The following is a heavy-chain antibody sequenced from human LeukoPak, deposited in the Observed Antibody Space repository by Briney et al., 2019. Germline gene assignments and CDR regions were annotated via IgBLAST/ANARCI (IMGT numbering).Heavy chain of an antibody. Sequence: GASVKVSCKASGYTFVKYAIHWVRQAPGQRLEWMGWINAGNGNTRYSQKFQGGVTITRDTSASTAYMELSSLRSEDTAVYYCARSILVVPVASHYNYGVDVWGQGTTVTVSS. CDR3: ARSILVVPVASHYNYGVDV. J-gene: IGHJ6*02. D-gene: IGHD2-2*01. V-gene: IGHV1-3*01. CDR1: GYTFVKYA. CDR2: INAGNGNT.